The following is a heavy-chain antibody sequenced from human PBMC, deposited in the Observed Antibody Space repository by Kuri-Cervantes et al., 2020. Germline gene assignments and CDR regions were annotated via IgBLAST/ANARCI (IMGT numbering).Heavy chain of an antibody. CDR2: ISSSSTTI. CDR3: SRPPGAFDI. V-gene: IGHV3-48*01. Sequence: GGSLRLSCAASGFTFSSYSMNWVRQAPGKGLEWVSYISSSSTTIYYADSVKGRFTISRDNAKNSLYLQMNSLRAEDTAVYYCSRPPGAFDIWGQGTMVTVSS. J-gene: IGHJ3*02. CDR1: GFTFSSYS.